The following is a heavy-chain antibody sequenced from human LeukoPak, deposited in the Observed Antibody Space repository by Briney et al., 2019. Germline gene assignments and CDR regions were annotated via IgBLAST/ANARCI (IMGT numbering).Heavy chain of an antibody. D-gene: IGHD2/OR15-2a*01. V-gene: IGHV3-7*01. J-gene: IGHJ6*02. CDR2: IKQDGSEK. CDR1: GFTFSSYW. CDR3: ARGIRALYYGMDV. Sequence: GGSLRLSCAASGFTFSSYWMSWVRQAPGKGLEWVANIKQDGSEKYYVDSVKGRFTISRDNAKNSLYLQMNSLRAEDTAVYYCARGIRALYYGMDVWGQGTTVTVSS.